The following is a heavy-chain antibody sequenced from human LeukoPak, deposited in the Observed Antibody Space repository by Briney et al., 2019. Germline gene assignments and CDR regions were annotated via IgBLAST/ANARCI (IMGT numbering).Heavy chain of an antibody. Sequence: PGGSLRLSCAASGFTFSSYAMSWVRQAPGKGLEWVSAISGSGGCTYYADSVKGRFTISRDNSKSTLYLQMNSLRAEDTAVYYCAKDLEPDDILTGCGAFDYWGQGTLVTVSS. CDR1: GFTFSSYA. D-gene: IGHD3-9*01. CDR2: ISGSGGCT. J-gene: IGHJ4*02. CDR3: AKDLEPDDILTGCGAFDY. V-gene: IGHV3-23*01.